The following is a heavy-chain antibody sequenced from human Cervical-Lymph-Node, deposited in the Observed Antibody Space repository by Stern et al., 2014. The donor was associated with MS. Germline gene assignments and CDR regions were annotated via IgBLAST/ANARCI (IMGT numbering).Heavy chain of an antibody. CDR3: ARGLVTYSSGWFDF. V-gene: IGHV1-8*01. D-gene: IGHD6-19*01. CDR2: MNQNRGSA. CDR1: GYTFTRYD. Sequence: QVQLVQSGAEVKKPGASVTVSCKVSGYTFTRYDIHWVRQTAGHGLEWLSWMNQNRGSAGDGQKFQGRITMTGDTSTRTAYLELRSLRSDDTAVYYCARGLVTYSSGWFDFWGQGTQVSVSS. J-gene: IGHJ5*01.